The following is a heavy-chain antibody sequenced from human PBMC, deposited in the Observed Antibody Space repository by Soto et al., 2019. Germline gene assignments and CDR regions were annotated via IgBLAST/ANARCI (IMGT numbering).Heavy chain of an antibody. Sequence: EVQLLESGGGLVQPGGSLRLSCAASGFTFSSYAMSWVRQAPGKGLEWVSAISGSGGSTYSADSVKGRFTISRDNSKNTLYRQMNSLRGEDTAVYYCAKASGWFGEFDYWGQGPLVTVSS. CDR3: AKASGWFGEFDY. V-gene: IGHV3-23*01. D-gene: IGHD3-10*01. CDR2: ISGSGGST. J-gene: IGHJ4*02. CDR1: GFTFSSYA.